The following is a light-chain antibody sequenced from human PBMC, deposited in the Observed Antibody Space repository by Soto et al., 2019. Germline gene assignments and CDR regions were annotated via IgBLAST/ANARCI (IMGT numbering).Light chain of an antibody. J-gene: IGLJ7*01. CDR1: SSDVGSHNL. V-gene: IGLV2-23*02. CDR3: CSYGGSRAV. Sequence: QSALTQPASVSGSPGQSITISCTGTSSDVGSHNLVSWYQQHPGQAPKLMISEFSKRPLGVSARFSSSKSGNTASLTISGLQAEDEADYYCCSYGGSRAVFGGGTQLTVL. CDR2: EFS.